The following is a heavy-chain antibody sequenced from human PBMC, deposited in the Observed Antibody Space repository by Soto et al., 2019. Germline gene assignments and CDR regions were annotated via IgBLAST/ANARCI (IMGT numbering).Heavy chain of an antibody. CDR1: GYNFANYW. Sequence: GESLKISCKGSGYNFANYWIGWVRQMPGKGLERMGIIYPGNSDTRYSPSFQGQVTISADTSISTAYLEWSSLKASDTAIYYCARHVYYDVLKKNYWGQGTPVTVSS. CDR2: IYPGNSDT. J-gene: IGHJ4*02. D-gene: IGHD3-9*01. CDR3: ARHVYYDVLKKNY. V-gene: IGHV5-51*01.